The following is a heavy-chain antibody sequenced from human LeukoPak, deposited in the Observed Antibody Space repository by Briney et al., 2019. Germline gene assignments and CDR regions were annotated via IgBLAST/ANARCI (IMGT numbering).Heavy chain of an antibody. CDR3: ARIIREVTAIIYFDY. CDR1: GFTFSSYA. J-gene: IGHJ4*02. Sequence: PGGSLRLSCAASGFTFSSYAMSWVRQAPGEGLEWVSAISGSGGSTYYADSVKGRFTISRDNSKNTLYLQMNSLRAEDTAVYYCARIIREVTAIIYFDYWGQGTLATVSS. D-gene: IGHD2-21*02. CDR2: ISGSGGST. V-gene: IGHV3-23*01.